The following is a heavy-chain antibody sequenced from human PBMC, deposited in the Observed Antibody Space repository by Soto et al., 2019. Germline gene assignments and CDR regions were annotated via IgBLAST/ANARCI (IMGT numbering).Heavy chain of an antibody. CDR2: IYYSGST. J-gene: IGHJ3*02. CDR1: GGSISSGGYY. V-gene: IGHV4-31*03. CDR3: ARDEYGDSNAFDI. D-gene: IGHD4-17*01. Sequence: PSETLSLTCTVSGGSISSGGYYWSWIRQHPGKGLEWIGYIYYSGSTYYNPSLKSRVTISVDTSKNQFSLKLSSVTAADTAVYYCARDEYGDSNAFDIWGQGTMVTVSS.